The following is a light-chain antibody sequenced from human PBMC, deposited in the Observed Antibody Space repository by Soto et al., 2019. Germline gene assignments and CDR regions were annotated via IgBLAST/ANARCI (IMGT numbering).Light chain of an antibody. CDR3: QQRSNWPPALS. V-gene: IGKV3-11*01. CDR1: QSIRSF. J-gene: IGKJ4*01. CDR2: DAS. Sequence: EIVLTQSPATLSLSPGETASLSCRASQSIRSFLAWYQHKPGQAPRLLIYDASNRATGIPARFSGSGSGTDFTLTIGSLEPEDFAVYYRQQRSNWPPALSFGGGTKVDIK.